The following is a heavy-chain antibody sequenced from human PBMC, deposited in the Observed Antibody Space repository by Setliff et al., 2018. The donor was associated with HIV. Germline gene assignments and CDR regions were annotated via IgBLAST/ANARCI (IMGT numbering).Heavy chain of an antibody. CDR3: ARTRPPSGLASAYFFDS. CDR2: IDWDDDK. J-gene: IGHJ4*02. D-gene: IGHD6-25*01. V-gene: IGHV2-70*11. CDR1: GFSLNTVGMC. Sequence: SGPTLVNPTQTLTLTCTFSGFSLNTVGMCVSWIRQPPGKALEWLARIDWDDDKYYITSLKTRLTISKDTSKNQVVLTMTNMDPVDSGTYFCARTRPPSGLASAYFFDSWGQGTLVTAPQ.